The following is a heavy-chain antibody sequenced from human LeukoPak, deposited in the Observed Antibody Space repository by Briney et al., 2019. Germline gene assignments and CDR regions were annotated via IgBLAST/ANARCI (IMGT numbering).Heavy chain of an antibody. D-gene: IGHD2-2*02. V-gene: IGHV3-11*01. J-gene: IGHJ4*02. Sequence: PGGSLRLSCAASGFTFSDYYMSWIRQAPGKGLEWVSHISSSGSTIYYADSVKGRFTISRDNAKNSLYLQMNSLRAEDTAVYYCARGSPKYCSSTSCYTPSFDYWGQGTLVTVSS. CDR2: ISSSGSTI. CDR1: GFTFSDYY. CDR3: ARGSPKYCSSTSCYTPSFDY.